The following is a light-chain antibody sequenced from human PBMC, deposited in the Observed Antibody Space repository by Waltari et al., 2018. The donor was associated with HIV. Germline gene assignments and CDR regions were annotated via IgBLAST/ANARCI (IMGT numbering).Light chain of an antibody. CDR2: GAS. J-gene: IGKJ1*01. V-gene: IGKV3-20*01. Sequence: EIVLTQSPGTLSLSPGERATLSCRASQSVSSSYLAWYQQKPGQAPRLLIYGASSRATGFPDRFSGSGSETDFTLTISRLEPEDFAVYYCQQYGSSPPTWTFGQGTKVEIK. CDR3: QQYGSSPPTWT. CDR1: QSVSSSY.